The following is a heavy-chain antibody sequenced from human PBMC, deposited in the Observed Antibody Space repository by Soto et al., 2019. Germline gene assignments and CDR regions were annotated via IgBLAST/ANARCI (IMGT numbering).Heavy chain of an antibody. V-gene: IGHV4-61*01. CDR1: GGSVSSGSYY. CDR3: ARGMTTVTTVDY. J-gene: IGHJ4*02. CDR2: IYYSGST. D-gene: IGHD4-17*01. Sequence: QVQLQESGPGLVKPSETLSLTCTVSGGSVSSGSYYWSWIRQPPGKGLEWIGYIYYSGSTNYNPSLQSRVSISVDTAKNQFARELCFVTGADTAVYYCARGMTTVTTVDYWGQGTLVTVSS.